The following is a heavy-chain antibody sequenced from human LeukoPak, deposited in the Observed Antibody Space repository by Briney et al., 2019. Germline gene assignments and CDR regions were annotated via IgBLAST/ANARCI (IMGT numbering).Heavy chain of an antibody. J-gene: IGHJ3*02. CDR1: GHTFTSYA. CDR3: ARGDIVATLGLDI. D-gene: IGHD5-12*01. Sequence: GASVKVSCKASGHTFTSYAMNWVRQAPGQGLEWRGWINPNSGGTNYAQKFQGWVTMTRDTSISTAYMELSRLRSDDTAVYYCARGDIVATLGLDIWGQGTMVTVSS. V-gene: IGHV1-2*04. CDR2: INPNSGGT.